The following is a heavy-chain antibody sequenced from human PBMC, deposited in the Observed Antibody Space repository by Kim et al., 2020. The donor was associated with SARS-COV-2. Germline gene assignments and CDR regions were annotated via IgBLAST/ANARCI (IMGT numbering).Heavy chain of an antibody. D-gene: IGHD6-19*01. CDR1: GFTFTNAW. CDR2: IKTRAEGVPT. CDR3: TTDTSAWVKADFDH. V-gene: IGHV3-15*01. J-gene: IGHJ4*02. Sequence: GGSLRLSCAGSGFTFTNAWMSWVRQAPGKGLEWVGRIKTRAEGVPTDYAAPVKGRFTILRDDSKNTLYLQMNSLKTEDTAVYYCTTDTSAWVKADFDHWGLGTLVTVSS.